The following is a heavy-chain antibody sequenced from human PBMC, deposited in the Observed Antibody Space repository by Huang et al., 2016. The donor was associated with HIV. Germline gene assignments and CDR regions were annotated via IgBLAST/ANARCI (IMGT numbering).Heavy chain of an antibody. CDR1: GFTFSTYA. CDR3: AKGGGASPRLHAFDV. Sequence: EVQLLESGGGLVQPGGSLRLSCGDSGFTFSTYAMSWVRQAPGKGLEWVSGISGSGGGTYYADSVKGRFTISRDNSNNPLYLQMNSMRVEDTAVYYCAKGGGASPRLHAFDVWGQGTMVTVSS. J-gene: IGHJ3*01. CDR2: ISGSGGGT. D-gene: IGHD5-18*01. V-gene: IGHV3-23*01.